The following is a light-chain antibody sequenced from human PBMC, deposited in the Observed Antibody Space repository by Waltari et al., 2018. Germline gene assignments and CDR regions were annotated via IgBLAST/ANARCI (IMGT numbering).Light chain of an antibody. V-gene: IGKV1-39*01. J-gene: IGKJ4*01. Sequence: IEMTQSPSSLSAHVGESVTITCRASQYNREYLNWYQQKPGKAPKLLIYGASSLQSGVPSRFSGSGSATDFTFSITSLQPEDSATYYWQQSDTFGGGTKVEIK. CDR3: QQSDT. CDR2: GAS. CDR1: QYNREY.